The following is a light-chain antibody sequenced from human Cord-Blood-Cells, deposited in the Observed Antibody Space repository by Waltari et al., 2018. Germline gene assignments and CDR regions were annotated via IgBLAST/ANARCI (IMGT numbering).Light chain of an antibody. V-gene: IGLV3-1*01. J-gene: IGLJ1*01. CDR2: QNS. CDR3: QVWDSSILYV. Sequence: SYELTQPPSVSVSPGQTASIACSGEKLGDTHACWYQKKPGQSPLLVIYQNSKRPPGIPVQFSGTNSGNTATLSISGTYAMDVADYYCQVWDSSILYVFGTETKVTVL. CDR1: KLGDTH.